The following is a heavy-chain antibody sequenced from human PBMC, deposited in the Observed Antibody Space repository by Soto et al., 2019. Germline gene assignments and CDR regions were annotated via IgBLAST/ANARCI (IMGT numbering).Heavy chain of an antibody. V-gene: IGHV3-23*01. CDR1: GFTFSSYA. CDR3: AKSRVRVGYYCSAPSPDWFDP. D-gene: IGHD3-10*01. J-gene: IGHJ5*02. Sequence: EVQLLESGGGLVQPGGSLRLSCAASGFTFSSYAMSWVRQAPGKGLEWVSAISGSGGSTYYADSVKGRFTISRDNSKNSLYLQMNSLRAEDTAVYYCAKSRVRVGYYCSAPSPDWFDPWGQGTLVTVSS. CDR2: ISGSGGST.